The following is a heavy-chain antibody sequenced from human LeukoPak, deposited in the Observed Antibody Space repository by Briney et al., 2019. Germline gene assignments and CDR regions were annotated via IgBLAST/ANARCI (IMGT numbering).Heavy chain of an antibody. D-gene: IGHD3-10*01. CDR1: GGSISSYF. CDR2: IYYSGST. Sequence: SETLSLTCTVSGGSISSYFWTWIRQPAGKELEWIGYIYYSGSTNYNPSLKSRVTISIDTSKNQFSLRLSSVTAADTAVYYCARGGDYNPGYFDYWGQGTLVTVSS. J-gene: IGHJ4*02. V-gene: IGHV4-59*08. CDR3: ARGGDYNPGYFDY.